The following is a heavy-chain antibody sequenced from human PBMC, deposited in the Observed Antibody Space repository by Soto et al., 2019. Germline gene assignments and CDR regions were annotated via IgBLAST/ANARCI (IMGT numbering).Heavy chain of an antibody. Sequence: GGSLRLSCAASGFTFSSYGVHWVRQAPGKGLEWVAVIWYDGSNKYYADSVKGRFTISRDNSKNTLYLQMNSLRAEDTAVYYCARSGSYDGYFDYWGQGTLVTVSS. V-gene: IGHV3-33*01. CDR3: ARSGSYDGYFDY. CDR2: IWYDGSNK. CDR1: GFTFSSYG. D-gene: IGHD1-26*01. J-gene: IGHJ4*02.